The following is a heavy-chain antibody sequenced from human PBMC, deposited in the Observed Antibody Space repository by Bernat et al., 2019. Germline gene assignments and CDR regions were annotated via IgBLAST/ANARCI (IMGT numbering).Heavy chain of an antibody. CDR1: GFTFSNAW. CDR3: ITDLPRSMGAAFDY. D-gene: IGHD4/OR15-4a*01. J-gene: IGHJ4*02. Sequence: EVQLVESGGGLVKPGGSLRLSCAASGFTFSNAWMNWVRQAPGKGLEWVGRIKSNTNGGTTDYAAPVKGRFTISRDDSKNTLYLQMNSLKTEDTAVYYCITDLPRSMGAAFDYWGQGALVTVSA. V-gene: IGHV3-15*07. CDR2: IKSNTNGGTT.